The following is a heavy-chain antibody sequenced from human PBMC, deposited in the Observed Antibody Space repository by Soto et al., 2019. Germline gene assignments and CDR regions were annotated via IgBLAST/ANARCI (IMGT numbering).Heavy chain of an antibody. CDR2: TSYNGNNK. D-gene: IGHD2-2*02. Sequence: GGSLRLSCAASGFTFSDCSMHWVRQAPGKGLEWVASTSYNGNNKYYGDSVKGRFTISRDNSKNTLYLQMNSLRAEDTAVYYCARVFSGCSSTSCYTGRGYYYYGMDVWGQGTTVTVSS. J-gene: IGHJ6*02. CDR3: ARVFSGCSSTSCYTGRGYYYYGMDV. CDR1: GFTFSDCS. V-gene: IGHV3-30*03.